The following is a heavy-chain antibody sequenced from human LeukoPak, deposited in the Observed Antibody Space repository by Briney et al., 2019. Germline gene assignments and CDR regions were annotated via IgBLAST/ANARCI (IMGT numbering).Heavy chain of an antibody. Sequence: SETLSLTCTDSGGSISSYYWSWIRQPPGKGLEWIAYISDIGSINYNPSLKSRVTISLDTSKNQLSLKLRSVTAADTPVYYCAGHHPRNTVDFWGQGTLVTVSS. J-gene: IGHJ4*02. D-gene: IGHD2/OR15-2a*01. V-gene: IGHV4-59*08. CDR3: AGHHPRNTVDF. CDR1: GGSISSYY. CDR2: ISDIGSI.